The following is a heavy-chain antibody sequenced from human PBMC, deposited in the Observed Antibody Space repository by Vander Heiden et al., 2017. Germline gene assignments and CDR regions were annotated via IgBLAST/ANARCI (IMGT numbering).Heavy chain of an antibody. J-gene: IGHJ6*02. D-gene: IGHD6-13*01. Sequence: QMQLVQSGAEVKKPGSSVKVSCKASGGTFSSYAISWVRQAPGQGLEWMGGIIPIFGTANYAQQFQGRVTITADEATSTAYMELSSLRSEYTALYYCARDLKELLVRYFYYGMDVWGQGSTFTFS. CDR2: IIPIFGTA. V-gene: IGHV1-69*01. CDR3: ARDLKELLVRYFYYGMDV. CDR1: GGTFSSYA.